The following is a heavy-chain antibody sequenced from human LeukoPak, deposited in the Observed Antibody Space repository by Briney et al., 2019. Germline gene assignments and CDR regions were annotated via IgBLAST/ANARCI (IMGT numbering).Heavy chain of an antibody. J-gene: IGHJ3*02. V-gene: IGHV3-48*01. CDR3: ARGSSGSYQDAFDI. CDR1: GFTFSSYS. Sequence: GGSLRLSCVVSGFTFSSYSMNWVRQAPGKGLEWISYISIITSTTYYADSVKGRFTISRDNAKNSLSLQMNSLRAEDTAVYYCARGSSGSYQDAFDIWGQGTMVTVSS. D-gene: IGHD1-26*01. CDR2: ISIITSTT.